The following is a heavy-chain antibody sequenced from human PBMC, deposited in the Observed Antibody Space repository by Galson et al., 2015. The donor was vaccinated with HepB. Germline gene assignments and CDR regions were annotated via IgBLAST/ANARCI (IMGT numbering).Heavy chain of an antibody. CDR2: IWNDGSNK. D-gene: IGHD3-10*01. V-gene: IGHV3-33*03. Sequence: SLRLSCAASGLKFRNYGMHWVSQAPGKGLEWVAVIWNDGSNKYYGDSVKGRFTISRDDSKNTLYLEMNSLRAEDTAVYYCATDRAGRDFDVWGQGTMVTVSS. J-gene: IGHJ3*01. CDR1: GLKFRNYG. CDR3: ATDRAGRDFDV.